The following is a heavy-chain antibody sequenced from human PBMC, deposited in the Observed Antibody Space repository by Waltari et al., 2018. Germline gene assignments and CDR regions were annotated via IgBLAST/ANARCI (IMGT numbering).Heavy chain of an antibody. D-gene: IGHD6-19*01. V-gene: IGHV1-3*01. CDR1: GYSFSSHF. J-gene: IGHJ4*02. CDR2: INPGNGDT. CDR3: AKERGWVHFDD. Sequence: QVQLVQSGAEVKKPGASVKISCKASGYSFSSHFMHWVRQAPGQRHEWMGWINPGNGDTRYSQKFQGRGSFTRDTSATTAYMELSSLTSEDTAAYYCAKERGWVHFDDWGQGTLVTVSS.